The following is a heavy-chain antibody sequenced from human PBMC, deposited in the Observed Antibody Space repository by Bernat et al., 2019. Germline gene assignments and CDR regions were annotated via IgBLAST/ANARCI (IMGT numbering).Heavy chain of an antibody. D-gene: IGHD3-3*01. CDR1: GFTVSSNY. CDR2: IYSGGST. J-gene: IGHJ2*01. CDR3: ARDRAILEGKDIYWYFDL. Sequence: EVQLVESGGGLIQPGGSLRLSCAASGFTVSSNYMSWVRQAPGKGLEWVSVIYSGGSTYYADSVKGRFTISRDKSKNTLYLQMNSLRAEDTAVYYCARDRAILEGKDIYWYFDLWGRGTLVTVSS. V-gene: IGHV3-53*01.